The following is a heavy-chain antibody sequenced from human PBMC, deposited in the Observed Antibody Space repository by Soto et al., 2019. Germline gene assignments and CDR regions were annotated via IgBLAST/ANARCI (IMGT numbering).Heavy chain of an antibody. CDR3: ARGAATPNHHDY. CDR2: INHSGST. V-gene: IGHV4-34*01. Sequence: QVQLQQWGAGLLKPSETLSLTCAVYGGSFSGYYWGWIRQPPGKGLEWIGEINHSGSTNYNPSLKSRVTISVDTSKNQFSLKLSSVTAADTAVYYCARGAATPNHHDYWGQGTLVTVSS. CDR1: GGSFSGYY. D-gene: IGHD6-13*01. J-gene: IGHJ4*02.